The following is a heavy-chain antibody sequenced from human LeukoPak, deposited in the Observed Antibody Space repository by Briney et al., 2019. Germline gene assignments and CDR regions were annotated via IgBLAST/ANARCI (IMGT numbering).Heavy chain of an antibody. CDR2: LVSPYNAL. D-gene: IGHD2-21*02. CDR3: ARVGNGVDSPLWALDI. J-gene: IGHJ3*02. CDR1: AFTINTYT. V-gene: IGHV3-48*01. Sequence: PAGTLRFSGVASAFTINTYTTAWLGQAAGKERKWVTSLVSPYNALDHTEPVKGRFTMARDPAANSLHLQMNSLRVEDTASYYCARVGNGVDSPLWALDIWGQGRLVTVSS.